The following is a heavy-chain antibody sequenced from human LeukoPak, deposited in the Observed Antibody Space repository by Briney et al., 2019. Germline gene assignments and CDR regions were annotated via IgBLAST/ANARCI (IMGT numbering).Heavy chain of an antibody. V-gene: IGHV4-59*08. CDR1: GGSINSDY. Sequence: SETLSLTCTVSGGSINSDYWSWIWQPPGKGLEWIGYIYYSGSTNYNPSLESRVTISVDTSKKQFSLRLSSVTAADTAVYYCARRSMVRTVGYYYGMDVWGRGTTVTVSS. CDR3: ARRSMVRTVGYYYGMDV. J-gene: IGHJ6*02. CDR2: IYYSGST. D-gene: IGHD4/OR15-4a*01.